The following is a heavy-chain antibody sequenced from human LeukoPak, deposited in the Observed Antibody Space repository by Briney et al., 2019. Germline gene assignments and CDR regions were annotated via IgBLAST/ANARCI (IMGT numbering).Heavy chain of an antibody. J-gene: IGHJ4*02. Sequence: SETLSLTCTVSGYSISSGYYWGWIRQPPGKGLEWIGSIYHSGSTYYNPSLKSRVTISVDTSKNQFSLKLSSVTAADTAVYYCARGNRDFDYDILTGNFDYWGQGTLVTVSS. D-gene: IGHD3-9*01. CDR1: GYSISSGYY. V-gene: IGHV4-38-2*02. CDR3: ARGNRDFDYDILTGNFDY. CDR2: IYHSGST.